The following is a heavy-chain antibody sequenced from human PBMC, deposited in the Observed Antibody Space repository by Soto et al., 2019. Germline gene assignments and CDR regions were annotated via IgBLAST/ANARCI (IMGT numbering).Heavy chain of an antibody. CDR3: ARHGWIATAGKGRGNWFDP. CDR1: GYSFTSYW. V-gene: IGHV5-51*01. D-gene: IGHD6-13*01. CDR2: IYPGDSDT. J-gene: IGHJ5*02. Sequence: EVQLVQSGAEVKTPGESLKISCKGSGYSFTSYWIGWVRQMPGKGLEWMGIIYPGDSDTRYSPSFQGQVTISADKSISTAYLQWSSLKASDTAMYYCARHGWIATAGKGRGNWFDPWGQGTLVTVSS.